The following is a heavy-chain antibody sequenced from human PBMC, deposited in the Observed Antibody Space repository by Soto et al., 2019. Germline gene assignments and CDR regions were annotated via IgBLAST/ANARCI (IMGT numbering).Heavy chain of an antibody. CDR2: ISGSGGST. D-gene: IGHD4-17*01. CDR1: GFTFSSYA. Sequence: EVQLLESGGGLVQPGGSLRLSCAASGFTFSSYAMSWVRQAPGKGLEWVSAISGSGGSTYYADSVKGRFTISRDNSKNTLYLQMNGLRAEDTAVYYCAKDPLDYGGNPVFDYWGQGTLVTVSS. J-gene: IGHJ4*02. CDR3: AKDPLDYGGNPVFDY. V-gene: IGHV3-23*01.